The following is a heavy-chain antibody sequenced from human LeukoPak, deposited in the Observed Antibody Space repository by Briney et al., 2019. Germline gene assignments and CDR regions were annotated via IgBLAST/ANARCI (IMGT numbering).Heavy chain of an antibody. CDR3: ARAGVLVAVAGDDAFDI. CDR2: ISSSSSYI. D-gene: IGHD6-19*01. J-gene: IGHJ3*02. V-gene: IGHV3-21*01. Sequence: GGSLRLSCAASGFTFSSYSMNWVRQAPGKGLEWVSSISSSSSYIYYADSVKGRFTISRDNAKNSLYLQMNSLRAEDTAVYYCARAGVLVAVAGDDAFDIWGQGTMVTVSS. CDR1: GFTFSSYS.